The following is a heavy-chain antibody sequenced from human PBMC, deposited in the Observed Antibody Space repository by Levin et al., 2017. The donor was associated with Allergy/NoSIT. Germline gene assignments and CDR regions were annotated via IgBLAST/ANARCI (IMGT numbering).Heavy chain of an antibody. CDR2: ISYDGSNK. D-gene: IGHD1-26*01. V-gene: IGHV3-30-3*01. CDR1: GFTFSSYA. J-gene: IGHJ6*04. CDR3: ARGRSGV. Sequence: GESLKISCAASGFTFSSYAMHWVRQAPGKGLEWVAVISYDGSNKYYADSVKGRFTISRDNSKNTLYLQMNSLRAEDTAVYYCARGRSGVWGKGTTVTVSS.